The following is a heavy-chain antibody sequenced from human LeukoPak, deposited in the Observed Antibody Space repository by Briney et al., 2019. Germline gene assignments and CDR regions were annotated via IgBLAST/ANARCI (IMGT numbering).Heavy chain of an antibody. J-gene: IGHJ6*03. D-gene: IGHD3-10*01. CDR3: AKDSAFYYIDV. CDR1: GFTFNNYG. CDR2: IRYNGNNQ. V-gene: IGHV3-30*02. Sequence: GGSLRLSCAASGFTFNNYGMHWVRQAPGKGLEWVAFIRYNGNNQYYADSVKGRFTISRDNSKNTLYLQMNSLKGDDTAVYYCAKDSAFYYIDVWGKGTTVSISS.